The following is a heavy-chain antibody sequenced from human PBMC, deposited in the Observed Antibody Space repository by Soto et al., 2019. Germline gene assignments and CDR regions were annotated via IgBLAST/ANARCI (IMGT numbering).Heavy chain of an antibody. CDR1: GFIFSRYG. V-gene: IGHV3-21*06. Sequence: EVQLVESGGGLVKPGGSLRLSCEVSGFIFSRYGMNWVRQTPGKGLEWVSSISASGNYIHYVDSVKGRFTISRDDAKNSLYLQMNSLRAGDTAVYFCARTGHNYEPLDYWGQGTLVSVSS. D-gene: IGHD3-16*01. J-gene: IGHJ4*02. CDR2: ISASGNYI. CDR3: ARTGHNYEPLDY.